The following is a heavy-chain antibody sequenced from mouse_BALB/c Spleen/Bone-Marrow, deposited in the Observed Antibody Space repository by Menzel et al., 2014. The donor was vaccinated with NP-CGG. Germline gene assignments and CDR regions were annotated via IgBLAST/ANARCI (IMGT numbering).Heavy chain of an antibody. CDR1: GYTFTSYW. Sequence: VKLMESGAELVRPGASVKLSCKASGYTFTSYWINWVKQRPGQGLEWIGNIYPSDNYTNYNQKFKDKATLTVDKSSSTAYMQLSSPTSEDSAVYYCTRNYGSSYDWYFDVWSAGTTVTVSS. CDR2: IYPSDNYT. D-gene: IGHD1-1*01. J-gene: IGHJ1*01. CDR3: TRNYGSSYDWYFDV. V-gene: IGHV1-69*02.